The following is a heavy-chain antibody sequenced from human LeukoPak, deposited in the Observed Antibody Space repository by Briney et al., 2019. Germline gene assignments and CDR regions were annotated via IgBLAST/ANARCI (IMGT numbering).Heavy chain of an antibody. CDR1: GGSISSHY. CDR3: AREMRSPRGGFDY. D-gene: IGHD3-10*01. V-gene: IGHV4-59*11. Sequence: SETLSLTCTVSGGSISSHYWSWIRQPPGKGLEWIGYIYYSGSTNYNPSLKSQVTISVDTSKNQFSLKLSSVTAADTAVYYCAREMRSPRGGFDYWDQGTLVTVSS. J-gene: IGHJ4*02. CDR2: IYYSGST.